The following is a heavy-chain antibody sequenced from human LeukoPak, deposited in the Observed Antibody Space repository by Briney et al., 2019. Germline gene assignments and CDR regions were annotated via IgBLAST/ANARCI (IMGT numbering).Heavy chain of an antibody. J-gene: IGHJ4*02. CDR1: GGTFSSYA. Sequence: SVKVSCKASGGTFSSYAISWVRQAPGQGLKWMGGIIPIFGTANYAQKFQGRVTITADKSTSTAYMELSSLRSEDTAMYYCASGGDDYGDYFDYWGQGTLVTVSS. D-gene: IGHD4-17*01. CDR3: ASGGDDYGDYFDY. V-gene: IGHV1-69*06. CDR2: IIPIFGTA.